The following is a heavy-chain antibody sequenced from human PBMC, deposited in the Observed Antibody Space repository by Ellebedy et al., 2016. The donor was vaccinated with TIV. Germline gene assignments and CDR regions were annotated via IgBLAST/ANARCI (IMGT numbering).Heavy chain of an antibody. D-gene: IGHD1-14*01. CDR1: GFTFSSYG. V-gene: IGHV3-33*03. CDR2: IWYDESNE. J-gene: IGHJ4*02. Sequence: GESLKISCAASGFTFSSYGMHWVRQAPGKGLEWVAVIWYDESNEYYADSVKGRFTISRDNSKTSTYLQMNSLRGEDTAVYYCARWTYVNSWYHLDYWGQGTLVTVSS. CDR3: ARWTYVNSWYHLDY.